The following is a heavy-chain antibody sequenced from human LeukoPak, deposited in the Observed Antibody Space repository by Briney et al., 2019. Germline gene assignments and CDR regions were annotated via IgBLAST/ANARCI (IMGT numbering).Heavy chain of an antibody. Sequence: GSLRLSCAASGFTFSSYSMNWVRQPPGKGLEWIGSIYYSGSTYYNPSLKSRVTISVDTSKNQFSLKLSSVTAADTAVYYCARQRAGGDFDYWGQGTLVTVSS. J-gene: IGHJ4*02. D-gene: IGHD4-17*01. CDR1: GFTFSSYSMN. V-gene: IGHV4-39*01. CDR3: ARQRAGGDFDY. CDR2: IYYSGST.